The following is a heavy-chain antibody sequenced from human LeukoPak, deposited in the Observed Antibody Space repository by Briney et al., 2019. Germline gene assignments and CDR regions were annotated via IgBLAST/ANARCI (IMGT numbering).Heavy chain of an antibody. CDR1: GGSISSGSYY. Sequence: PSQTLSLTCTVSGGSISSGSYYWSWIRQPAGKGLEWIGRIYTSGSTNYNPSLKSRVTISVVTSKNQFSLKLSSVTAADTAVYYCARDHYYDSSGYYVGLGFDYWGQGTLVTVSS. J-gene: IGHJ4*02. CDR2: IYTSGST. CDR3: ARDHYYDSSGYYVGLGFDY. D-gene: IGHD3-22*01. V-gene: IGHV4-61*02.